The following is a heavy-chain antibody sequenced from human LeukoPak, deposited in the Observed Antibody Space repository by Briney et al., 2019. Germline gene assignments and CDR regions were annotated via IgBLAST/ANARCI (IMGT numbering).Heavy chain of an antibody. CDR1: GFTFSGYG. CDR2: IRYDGSNK. D-gene: IGHD3-16*01. V-gene: IGHV3-30*02. CDR3: VGDFDY. J-gene: IGHJ4*02. Sequence: PGGSLRLSCAASGFTFSGYGMHWVRQAPGKGLEWVAFIRYDGSNKYYADSVKGRFTISRDNSKNMLYLQMNSLSAEDTAVYYCVGDFDYWGQGTLVTVSS.